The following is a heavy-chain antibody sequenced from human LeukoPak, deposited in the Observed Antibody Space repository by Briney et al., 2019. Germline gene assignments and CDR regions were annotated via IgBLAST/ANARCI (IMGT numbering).Heavy chain of an antibody. V-gene: IGHV3-30-3*01. CDR2: ISYDGSNK. J-gene: IGHJ4*02. Sequence: GGSLRLSCAASGFTFSSYAMHWVRQAPGKGLEWVAVISYDGSNKYYADSVKGRFTISRDNSKNTLYLQMNSLRAEDTAVYYCARDVSRSSWYDPFDYWGQGTLVTVSS. D-gene: IGHD6-13*01. CDR3: ARDVSRSSWYDPFDY. CDR1: GFTFSSYA.